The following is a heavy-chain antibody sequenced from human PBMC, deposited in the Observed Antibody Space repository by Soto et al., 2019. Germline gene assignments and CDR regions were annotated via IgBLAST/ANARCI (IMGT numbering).Heavy chain of an antibody. V-gene: IGHV3-23*01. CDR3: ARDLDYGGNSEASDV. J-gene: IGHJ3*01. D-gene: IGHD4-17*01. CDR2: ISDSGDRT. Sequence: EVEVLESGGDLVQPGGSLRLSCAASGFTFSRYAMSWVRQAPGKGLEWVSAISDSGDRTYYTDSVKGRFTISRDNSKNTLYLKLNSLRAEDTAVYYCARDLDYGGNSEASDVWGQGTMVTVSS. CDR1: GFTFSRYA.